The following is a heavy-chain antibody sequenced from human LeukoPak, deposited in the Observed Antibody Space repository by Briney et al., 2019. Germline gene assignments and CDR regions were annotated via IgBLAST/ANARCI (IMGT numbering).Heavy chain of an antibody. CDR1: GFTFSSYV. V-gene: IGHV3-48*03. Sequence: GGSLRLSCLASGFTFSSYVMNWVRQAPGKGLEWVSYISRSGSTIFYADSVKGRFTISRDNAKNSVSLQMNSLRAEDTAVYFCARPTWTNYMDVWGKGTAVTISS. CDR3: ARPTWTNYMDV. J-gene: IGHJ6*03. CDR2: ISRSGSTI. D-gene: IGHD3/OR15-3a*01.